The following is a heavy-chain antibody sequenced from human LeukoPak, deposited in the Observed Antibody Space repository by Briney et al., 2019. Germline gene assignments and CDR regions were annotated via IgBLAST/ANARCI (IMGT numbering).Heavy chain of an antibody. Sequence: GGSLRLSCAASGFTFSSYEMNWVRQAPGKGLEWVSYISSSSSTIYYADSVKGRFTISRDNAKNSLYLQMNSLRAEDTAVYYCARDPGYYDSSGSFDYWGQGTLVTVSS. CDR1: GFTFSSYE. CDR2: ISSSSSTI. J-gene: IGHJ4*02. V-gene: IGHV3-48*01. CDR3: ARDPGYYDSSGSFDY. D-gene: IGHD3-22*01.